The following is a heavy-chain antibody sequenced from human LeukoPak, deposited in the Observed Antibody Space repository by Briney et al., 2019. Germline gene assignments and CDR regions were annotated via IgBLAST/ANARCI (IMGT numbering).Heavy chain of an antibody. Sequence: SETLSLTCTVSGGSISGSSYYWGWIRQPPGKGLEWIGSIYYSGSTYYNPSLKSRVTISVDTSKNQFSLKLNSVTATDTAVYYCARGSDYYDSSGHFDYWGQGTLVTVSS. CDR2: IYYSGST. D-gene: IGHD3-22*01. CDR3: ARGSDYYDSSGHFDY. J-gene: IGHJ4*02. V-gene: IGHV4-39*02. CDR1: GGSISGSSYY.